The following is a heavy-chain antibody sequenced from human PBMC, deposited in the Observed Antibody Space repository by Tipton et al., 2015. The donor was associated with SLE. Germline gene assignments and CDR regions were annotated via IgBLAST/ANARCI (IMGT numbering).Heavy chain of an antibody. D-gene: IGHD2-21*01. CDR2: IHHSGIT. CDR1: GYSIRNGYY. CDR3: AREAPSFCGAYCHRYFDL. V-gene: IGHV4-38-2*02. Sequence: TLSLTCNVSGYSIRNGYYWGWIRRAPGKGLEWTGTIHHSGITYYNPSLKSRVTISMDTSKNQFSLKLTAVTAADTAVYYCAREAPSFCGAYCHRYFDLWGRGTLVTVSS. J-gene: IGHJ2*01.